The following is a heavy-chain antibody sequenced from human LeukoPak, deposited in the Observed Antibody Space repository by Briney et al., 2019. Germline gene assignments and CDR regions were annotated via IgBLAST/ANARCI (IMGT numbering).Heavy chain of an antibody. CDR3: ARDHESSGYPTSDY. Sequence: GGSLRLSCEASGFTFSSYIMTWVRQAPGKGLEWVSTIKGNAEATFYADSVRDRFTISRDNSKNTLYLYMNSLRADDTALYFCARDHESSGYPTSDYWGQGTPVTVSS. J-gene: IGHJ4*02. V-gene: IGHV3-23*01. CDR2: IKGNAEAT. CDR1: GFTFSSYI. D-gene: IGHD3-22*01.